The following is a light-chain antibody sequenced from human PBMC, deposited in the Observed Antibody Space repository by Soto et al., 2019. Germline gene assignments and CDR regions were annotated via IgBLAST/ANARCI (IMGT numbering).Light chain of an antibody. Sequence: VMTQSPATLTVSTRETATRFCWASQSVGSNLAWCLQKLGQASRLLIFGASARATGIPARFCGSVSGTEFTLTISSRRADECAVYSWLQDHDWAVGQGTRLEI. CDR2: GAS. V-gene: IGKV3-15*01. J-gene: IGKJ5*01. CDR1: QSVGSN. CDR3: LQDHDWA.